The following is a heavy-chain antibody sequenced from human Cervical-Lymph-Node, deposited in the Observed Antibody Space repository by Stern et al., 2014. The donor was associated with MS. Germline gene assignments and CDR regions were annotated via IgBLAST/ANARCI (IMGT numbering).Heavy chain of an antibody. V-gene: IGHV1-8*01. CDR1: GYTFTSYD. D-gene: IGHD2-2*01. Sequence: QLVQSGAEVKKPGASVKVSCKASGYTFTSYDINWVRQATGQGLEWMGWMNPNSGNTGYAQKFQGRVTMTRNTSISTAYMELSSLRSEDTAVYYCARAKRTRYCSSTSCRYYYYGMDVWGQGTTVTVSS. CDR2: MNPNSGNT. CDR3: ARAKRTRYCSSTSCRYYYYGMDV. J-gene: IGHJ6*02.